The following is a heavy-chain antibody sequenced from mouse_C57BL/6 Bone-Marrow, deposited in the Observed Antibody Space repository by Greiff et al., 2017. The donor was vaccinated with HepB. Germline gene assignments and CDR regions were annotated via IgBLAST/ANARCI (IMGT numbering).Heavy chain of an antibody. J-gene: IGHJ3*01. Sequence: EVQGVESGGDLVKPGGSLKLSYAASGFTFSSYGMSWVRQTPDKRLEWVATISSGGSYTYYPDSVKGRFTISRDNAKNTLYLQMSSLKSEDTAMYYCARPYYYGSSYGAYWGQGTLVTVSA. CDR2: ISSGGSYT. D-gene: IGHD1-1*01. CDR1: GFTFSSYG. V-gene: IGHV5-6*01. CDR3: ARPYYYGSSYGAY.